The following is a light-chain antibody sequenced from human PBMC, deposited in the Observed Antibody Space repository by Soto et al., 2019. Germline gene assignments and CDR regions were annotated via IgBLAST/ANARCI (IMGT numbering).Light chain of an antibody. V-gene: IGLV2-11*01. J-gene: IGLJ2*01. CDR2: DVS. Sequence: QSALTQPRSVSGSPGQSVTISCTGTSSDVGGYNYVSWFQQHPGKAPQLMIYDVSERPSGVPDRFSGSKSGNTASLTISGLQDEDEADYYSCSNAGNYEIFGEGTKLTVL. CDR3: CSNAGNYEI. CDR1: SSDVGGYNY.